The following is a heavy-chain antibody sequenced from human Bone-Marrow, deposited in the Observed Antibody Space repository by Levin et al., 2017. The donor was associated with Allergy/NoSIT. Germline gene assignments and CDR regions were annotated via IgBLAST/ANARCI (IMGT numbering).Heavy chain of an antibody. D-gene: IGHD1-26*01. CDR1: GFTFSNYG. CDR2: ISSDGSSK. Sequence: GGSLRLSFAASGFTFSNYGMHWVRQAPGKGLEWVAVISSDGSSKYYADSVKGRFTISRDKSKNTLFLQMNSLRPEDTAVYYCATPKSGGAFDIWGQGTMVTVSS. J-gene: IGHJ3*02. V-gene: IGHV3-30*03. CDR3: ATPKSGGAFDI.